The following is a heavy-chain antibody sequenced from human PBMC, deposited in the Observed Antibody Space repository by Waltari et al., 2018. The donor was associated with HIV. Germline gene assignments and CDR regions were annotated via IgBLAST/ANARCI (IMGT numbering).Heavy chain of an antibody. CDR3: DMYYYDSSGYSAAV. CDR2: IYSRGKT. Sequence: EVQLVESGGGLIQPGGSLRLSCAASGFTVSSHYMSWVRQAPGKGLEWVSVIYSRGKTYYADSVKCRFTISRDNSKNTLYLQMNRLRVEDTAVYYCDMYYYDSSGYSAAVWGQGTTVTVSS. J-gene: IGHJ6*02. D-gene: IGHD3-22*01. V-gene: IGHV3-53*01. CDR1: GFTVSSHY.